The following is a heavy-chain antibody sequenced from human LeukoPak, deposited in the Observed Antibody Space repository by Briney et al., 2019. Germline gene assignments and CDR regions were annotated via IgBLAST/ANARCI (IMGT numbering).Heavy chain of an antibody. CDR1: GYRFTSYW. Sequence: GESLKISCKGSGYRFTSYWIGWVRQKPGKGLEWMGIIYPGDSDTKYSPSFQGQVTISADKSISTAYLQWSSLKASDTAMYYCARQGSDSRLPFDYWGQGTLVTVSS. CDR2: IYPGDSDT. V-gene: IGHV5-51*01. D-gene: IGHD6-13*01. CDR3: ARQGSDSRLPFDY. J-gene: IGHJ4*02.